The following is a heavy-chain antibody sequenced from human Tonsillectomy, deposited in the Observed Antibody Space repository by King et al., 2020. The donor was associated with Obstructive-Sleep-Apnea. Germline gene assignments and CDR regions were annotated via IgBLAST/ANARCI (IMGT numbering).Heavy chain of an antibody. D-gene: IGHD3-16*02. CDR1: GGSISSGGYY. J-gene: IGHJ4*02. Sequence: QLQESGPGLVKPSQTLSLTCTVSGGSISSGGYYWSWIRQHPGKGLEWIGYIYYSGSTYYNPSLKSRVTISVDTSKNQFSLKLSSVTAADTAVYYCGRAGVNYDYVWGSYRFDYWGQGTLVTVSS. CDR3: GRAGVNYDYVWGSYRFDY. CDR2: IYYSGST. V-gene: IGHV4-31*03.